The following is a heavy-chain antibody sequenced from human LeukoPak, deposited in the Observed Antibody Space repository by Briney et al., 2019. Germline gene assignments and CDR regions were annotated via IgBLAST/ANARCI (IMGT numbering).Heavy chain of an antibody. Sequence: GESLKISCKGSGYSFTSYWISWVRQMPGKGLEWMGRIDPSDSYTNYSPSFQVHVTISADKSISTAYLQWSSLKASDTAMYYCARRSCSSTSCYVPNWFDPWGQGTLVTVSS. CDR2: IDPSDSYT. CDR1: GYSFTSYW. CDR3: ARRSCSSTSCYVPNWFDP. V-gene: IGHV5-10-1*01. D-gene: IGHD2-2*01. J-gene: IGHJ5*02.